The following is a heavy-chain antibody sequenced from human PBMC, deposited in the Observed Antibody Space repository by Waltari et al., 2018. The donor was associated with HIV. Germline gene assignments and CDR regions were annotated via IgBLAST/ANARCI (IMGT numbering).Heavy chain of an antibody. V-gene: IGHV5-51*03. CDR1: GYSFTSYW. D-gene: IGHD3-16*01. Sequence: EVQLVQSGAEVKTPGESLKISCKGSGYSFTSYWIGWVRQMPGKGLEWSAFLYPGASDTRYSPPFQGQVTSSADKSISTAYLQWSSLKASDTAIYYCARASVQGVTSGYYYGMDVWGQGTTVTVSS. CDR3: ARASVQGVTSGYYYGMDV. J-gene: IGHJ6*02. CDR2: LYPGASDT.